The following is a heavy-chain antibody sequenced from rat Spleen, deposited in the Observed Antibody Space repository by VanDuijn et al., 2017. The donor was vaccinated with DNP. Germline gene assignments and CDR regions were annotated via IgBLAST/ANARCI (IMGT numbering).Heavy chain of an antibody. D-gene: IGHD1-12*02. CDR1: GFTFSNYY. Sequence: EVQLVESGGGLVQPGRSLRLSCAASGFTFSNYYMAWVRQAPEKGLEWVAASSPSGVRTYYPDSVNGRFTIFRDNAKSTLYLQMDSLRSEDTATYYCVRPDYYDGSYPHYWGQGVMVTVSS. V-gene: IGHV5-25*01. J-gene: IGHJ2*01. CDR2: SSPSGVRT. CDR3: VRPDYYDGSYPHY.